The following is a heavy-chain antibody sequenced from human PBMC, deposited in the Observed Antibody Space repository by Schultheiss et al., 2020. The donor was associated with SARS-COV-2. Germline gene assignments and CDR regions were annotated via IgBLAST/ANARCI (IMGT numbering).Heavy chain of an antibody. J-gene: IGHJ6*03. D-gene: IGHD1-1*01. CDR1: GGSFSGYY. CDR2: IYTSGST. V-gene: IGHV4-59*10. Sequence: GSLRLSCAVYGGSFSGYYWGWIRQPPGKGLEWIGSIYTSGSTNYNPSLKSRVTMSVDTSKNQFSLKLSSVTAADTAVYYCARGQNWNYYYMDVWGKGTTVTVS. CDR3: ARGQNWNYYYMDV.